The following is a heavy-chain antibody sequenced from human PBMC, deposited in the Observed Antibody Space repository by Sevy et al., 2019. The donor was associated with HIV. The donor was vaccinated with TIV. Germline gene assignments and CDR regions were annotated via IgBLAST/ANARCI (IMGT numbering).Heavy chain of an antibody. CDR1: GFTFSNVW. V-gene: IGHV3-15*01. CDR2: IKSKIDGGTI. D-gene: IGHD2-2*01. CDR3: TTEAVDCSTTTCSLAMDV. Sequence: GGSLRLSCAASGFTFSNVWMSWVRQAPGKGLEWVGRIKSKIDGGTIDYAAPVKVRFTISRDDSKNTLYLQMNSLKTEDTAVHYCTTEAVDCSTTTCSLAMDVWGQGTTVTVSS. J-gene: IGHJ6*02.